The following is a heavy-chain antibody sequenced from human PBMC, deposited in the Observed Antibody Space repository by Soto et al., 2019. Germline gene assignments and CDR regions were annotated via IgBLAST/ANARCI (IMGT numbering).Heavy chain of an antibody. J-gene: IGHJ4*02. D-gene: IGHD6-19*01. CDR3: AKADGQQWLIPHLDN. Sequence: EVQLLESGGGVVQPGVSLRLSCVASGFNFKKFAMAWVRQAAGAGLEWVSGISCCGGSASYADSVKGRFSIARDDSKNTVSLQLNSLRVEDTAQYYCAKADGQQWLIPHLDNWGQGTLGT. CDR1: GFNFKKFA. V-gene: IGHV3-23*01. CDR2: ISCCGGSA.